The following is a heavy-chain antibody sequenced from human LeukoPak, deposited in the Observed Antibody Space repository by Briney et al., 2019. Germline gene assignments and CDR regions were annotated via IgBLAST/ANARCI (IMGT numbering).Heavy chain of an antibody. CDR3: AKDETMVRGVGGIGYFDY. D-gene: IGHD3-10*01. V-gene: IGHV3-21*01. CDR2: ISSSSSYI. J-gene: IGHJ4*02. Sequence: GGSLRLSCAASGFTFSSYSMNWVRQAPGKGLEWVSSISSSSSYIYYADSVKGRFTISRDNSKNTLYLQMNSLRAEDTAVYYCAKDETMVRGVGGIGYFDYWGQGTLVTVSS. CDR1: GFTFSSYS.